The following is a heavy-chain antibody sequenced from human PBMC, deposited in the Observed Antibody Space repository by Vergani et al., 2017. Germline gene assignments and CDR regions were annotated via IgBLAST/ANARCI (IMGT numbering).Heavy chain of an antibody. J-gene: IGHJ3*02. CDR2: ISGSGGST. D-gene: IGHD3-22*01. CDR1: GFTFSSYA. CDR3: AKDTYYYDSSGYLLPSNAFDI. V-gene: IGHV3-23*01. Sequence: VQLLESGGGLVQPGGSLRLSCAASGFTFSSYAMSWVRQAPGKGLEWVSAISGSGGSTYYADSVKGRFTISRDNSKNTLYLQMNSLRAEDTAVYYCAKDTYYYDSSGYLLPSNAFDIWGQGTMVTVSS.